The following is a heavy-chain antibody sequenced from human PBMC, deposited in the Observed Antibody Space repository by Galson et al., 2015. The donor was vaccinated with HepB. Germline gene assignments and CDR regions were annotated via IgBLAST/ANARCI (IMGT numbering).Heavy chain of an antibody. D-gene: IGHD5-24*01. V-gene: IGHV3-53*01. J-gene: IGHJ5*02. CDR3: ARDRGGWFDP. Sequence: SLRLSCAASGFTVSSNYMSWVRQAPGKGLEWVSVIYSGGSTYYADSVKGQFTISRDNSKNTLYLQMNSLRAEDAAVYYCARDRGGWFDPWGQGTLVTVSS. CDR2: IYSGGST. CDR1: GFTVSSNY.